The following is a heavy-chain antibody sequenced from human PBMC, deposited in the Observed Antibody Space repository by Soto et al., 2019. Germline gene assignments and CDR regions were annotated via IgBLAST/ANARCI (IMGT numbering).Heavy chain of an antibody. CDR3: ARRDSSGYDPDAFDI. D-gene: IGHD3-22*01. CDR2: IFPADSDT. J-gene: IGHJ3*02. V-gene: IGHV5-51*01. CDR1: GYEFPSYW. Sequence: PGESLKISCKASGYEFPSYWIGWVRQMPGKGLEWMGIIFPADSDTRYSPSSYGHVSISADNSIGTAYLQWSSLRASDTAIYYCARRDSSGYDPDAFDIWGQGTLVTVSS.